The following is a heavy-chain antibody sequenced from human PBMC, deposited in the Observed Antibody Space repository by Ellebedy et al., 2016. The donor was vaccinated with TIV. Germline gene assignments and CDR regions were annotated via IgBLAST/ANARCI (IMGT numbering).Heavy chain of an antibody. D-gene: IGHD5-18*01. V-gene: IGHV3-7*01. J-gene: IGHJ4*02. CDR2: IKQDGSEK. CDR1: GFTFSRYW. Sequence: GGSLRLSXAASGFTFSRYWMTWVRQAPGKGLEWVANIKQDGSEKYYVDSMKGRFTISRDNAKNSLYLQMNSLGAEDTAVYYCAREAEAGMAPPDYWGQGTLVTVSS. CDR3: AREAEAGMAPPDY.